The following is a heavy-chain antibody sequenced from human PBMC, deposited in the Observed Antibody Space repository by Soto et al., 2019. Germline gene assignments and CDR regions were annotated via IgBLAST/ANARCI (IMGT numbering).Heavy chain of an antibody. J-gene: IGHJ4*02. CDR2: IKSKTDGGTT. CDR3: TPLALKYSSGWYEFSD. CDR1: GFTFSNVW. D-gene: IGHD6-19*01. Sequence: EVQLVESGGGLVKPGGSLRLSCAASGFTFSNVWMNWVRQAPGKGREWVGRIKSKTDGGTTDYAAPVKGRFTISRDDSNNTLYLQMNSLKTDDTAVYYCTPLALKYSSGWYEFSDWGQGTLVTVSS. V-gene: IGHV3-15*07.